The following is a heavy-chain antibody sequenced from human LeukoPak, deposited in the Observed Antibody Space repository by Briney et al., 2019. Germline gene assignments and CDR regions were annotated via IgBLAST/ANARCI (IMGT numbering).Heavy chain of an antibody. D-gene: IGHD2-2*01. CDR1: GYTFTGYH. J-gene: IGHJ4*02. V-gene: IGHV1-2*02. CDR2: NNPNSGGT. CDR3: ARDVGEYCSSTNCYASHY. Sequence: ASVKVSCKASGYTFTGYHMHWVRQAPGQGLEWMGWNNPNSGGTNCARKFQGRVTMTRDTSISTAYMELSSLRSDDTAVYYCARDVGEYCSSTNCYASHYWGQGTLVTVSS.